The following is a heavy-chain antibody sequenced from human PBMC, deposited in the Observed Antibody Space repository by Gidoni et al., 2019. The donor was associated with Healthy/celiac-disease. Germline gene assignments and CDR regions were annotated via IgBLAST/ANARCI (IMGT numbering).Heavy chain of an antibody. Sequence: EVQLVESGGRVVRPGGSLRLSCAASGFIFDDYGMSWVRQAPGKGLEWVSGINWNGGSTSDADAVKGRFTISRDNAKNALYLQMNSLRAEDTALDHCARGARAVARPNRYFDLWGRGTLVTVSS. D-gene: IGHD6-19*01. V-gene: IGHV3-20*01. CDR2: INWNGGST. CDR1: GFIFDDYG. J-gene: IGHJ2*01. CDR3: ARGARAVARPNRYFDL.